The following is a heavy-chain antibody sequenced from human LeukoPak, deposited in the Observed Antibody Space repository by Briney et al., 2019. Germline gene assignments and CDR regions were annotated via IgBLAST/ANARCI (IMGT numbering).Heavy chain of an antibody. CDR1: GYTFTSYG. J-gene: IGHJ4*02. CDR2: ISAYNGNT. CDR3: ARGQYYYDSSGKPLFDY. D-gene: IGHD3-22*01. Sequence: ASVKVSCKASGYTFTSYGISWVRQAPGQGLEWMGWISAYNGNTNYAQKLQGRVTMTTDTSTSTAYMELRSLRSDDTAVYYCARGQYYYDSSGKPLFDYWGQGTLVTVSS. V-gene: IGHV1-18*01.